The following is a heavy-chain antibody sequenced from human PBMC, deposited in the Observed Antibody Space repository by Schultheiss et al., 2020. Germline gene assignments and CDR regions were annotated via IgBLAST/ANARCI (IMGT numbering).Heavy chain of an antibody. V-gene: IGHV3-7*03. CDR2: IKQDGSEK. Sequence: GGSLRLSCAASGFTFSSYAMHWVRQAPGKGLEWVANIKQDGSEKYHVDSVKGRFTISRDNSKNTLYLQMNSLRAEDTAVYYCARRERDWYFELWGRGTLVTVSS. D-gene: IGHD1-26*01. CDR1: GFTFSSYA. J-gene: IGHJ2*01. CDR3: ARRERDWYFEL.